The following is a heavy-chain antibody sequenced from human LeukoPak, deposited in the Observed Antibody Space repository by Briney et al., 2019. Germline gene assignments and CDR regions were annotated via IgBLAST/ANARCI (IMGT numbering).Heavy chain of an antibody. D-gene: IGHD5-12*01. J-gene: IGHJ4*02. Sequence: GGSLRLSCAASGFTFSSYAISWVRQAPGKGLEWVSAISGSAPTTYYAGSVKGRFTISRDNSKNTLYLQMNSLRAEDTAVYYCAKDSIRGYNASERGDYWGQGTLVTVSS. CDR2: ISGSAPTT. CDR3: AKDSIRGYNASERGDY. V-gene: IGHV3-23*01. CDR1: GFTFSSYA.